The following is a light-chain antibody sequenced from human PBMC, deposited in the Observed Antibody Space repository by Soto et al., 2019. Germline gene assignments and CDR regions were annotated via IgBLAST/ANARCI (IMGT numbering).Light chain of an antibody. CDR3: FSYTSSGTYV. J-gene: IGLJ1*01. Sequence: QPVLTQPASVSGSPGQSITISCTGTSSDVGNYKYVSWYKQHPGKAPKLKIYEVSNRPSGVSNRFSGSKSGNTASLTISGLQAADEIDYYCFSYTSSGTYVFATGTKLTVL. V-gene: IGLV2-14*01. CDR1: SSDVGNYKY. CDR2: EVS.